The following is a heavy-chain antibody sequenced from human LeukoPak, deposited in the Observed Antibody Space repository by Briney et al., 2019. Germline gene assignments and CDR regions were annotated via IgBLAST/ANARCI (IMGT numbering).Heavy chain of an antibody. J-gene: IGHJ4*02. CDR1: GYTFSGYY. D-gene: IGHD3-22*01. Sequence: ASVKVSCKASGYTFSGYYMHWVRQAPGQGLEWMGWINPNRGGTYYAQKFQGRVTMTRDTSISTAYMELSRLRSDDTAVYCCARQYYYDSSGSYYFDYGGQGTLVTVSS. CDR2: INPNRGGT. CDR3: ARQYYYDSSGSYYFDY. V-gene: IGHV1-2*02.